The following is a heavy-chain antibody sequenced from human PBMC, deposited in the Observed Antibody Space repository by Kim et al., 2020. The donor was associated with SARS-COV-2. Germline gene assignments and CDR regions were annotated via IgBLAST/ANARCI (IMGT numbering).Heavy chain of an antibody. Sequence: SLKSRVTISVDTSKNQFSLKLSSVTAADTAVYYCSRLLHYYDFWSGYADYWGQGTLVTVSS. CDR3: SRLLHYYDFWSGYADY. V-gene: IGHV4-39*07. J-gene: IGHJ4*02. D-gene: IGHD3-3*01.